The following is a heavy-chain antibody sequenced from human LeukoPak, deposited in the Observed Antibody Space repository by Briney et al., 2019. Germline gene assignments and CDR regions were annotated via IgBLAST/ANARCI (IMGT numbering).Heavy chain of an antibody. CDR3: ASDVDTSMGKTY. CDR1: GGSFSDYY. J-gene: IGHJ4*02. D-gene: IGHD5-18*01. CDR2: INHSGST. Sequence: SETLSLTCAVYGGSFSDYYWSWIRQPPGKGLEWIGEINHSGSTNYNPSLKSRVTISVDTSKNQFSLKLSSVTAADTAVYYCASDVDTSMGKTYWGQGTLVTVSS. V-gene: IGHV4-34*01.